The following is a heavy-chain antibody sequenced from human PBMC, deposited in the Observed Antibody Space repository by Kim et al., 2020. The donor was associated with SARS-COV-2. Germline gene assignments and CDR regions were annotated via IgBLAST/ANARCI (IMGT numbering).Heavy chain of an antibody. V-gene: IGHV4-4*02. CDR2: IYHSGTT. J-gene: IGHJ6*02. D-gene: IGHD3-16*01. CDR1: GGSISTSNW. Sequence: SETLSLTCVVSGGSISTSNWWSWVRQSPEKGLEWIGDIYHSGTTNDNSALKSRVTISVDNSKNQFSLKLRSVTAADTAVYYCTRTAAAVWGQYYYYGMDVWGQGTTVTVSS. CDR3: TRTAAAVWGQYYYYGMDV.